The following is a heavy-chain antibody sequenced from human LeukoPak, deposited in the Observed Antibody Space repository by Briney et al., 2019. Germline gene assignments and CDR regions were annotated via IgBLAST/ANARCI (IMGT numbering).Heavy chain of an antibody. J-gene: IGHJ4*02. D-gene: IGHD3-9*01. Sequence: GGSLRHSCAASEFTFSSYVMYWVRQAPGKGLEWVAAINYNGVITDYADSVRGRFTISRDNSKNTLYLQMNSLRGEDTAVYYCAKLGVRLTSTGQDYWGQGTLFTVSS. V-gene: IGHV3-23*01. CDR2: INYNGVIT. CDR1: EFTFSSYV. CDR3: AKLGVRLTSTGQDY.